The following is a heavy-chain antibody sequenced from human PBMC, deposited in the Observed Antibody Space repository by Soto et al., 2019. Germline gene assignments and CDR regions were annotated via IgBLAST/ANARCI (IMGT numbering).Heavy chain of an antibody. Sequence: PSETLSLTCAVYGGSFSGYYWSWIRQPPGKGLEWIGEINHSGSTNYNPSLKIRVTISVDTSKNQFSLKLSSVTAADTAVYYCAGDYYYYYGMDVWGQGTTVTVSS. V-gene: IGHV4-34*01. CDR3: AGDYYYYYGMDV. CDR2: INHSGST. D-gene: IGHD3-10*01. CDR1: GGSFSGYY. J-gene: IGHJ6*02.